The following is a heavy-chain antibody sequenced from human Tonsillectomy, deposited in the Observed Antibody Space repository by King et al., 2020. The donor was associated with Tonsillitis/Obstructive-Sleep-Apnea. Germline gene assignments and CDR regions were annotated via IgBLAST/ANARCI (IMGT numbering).Heavy chain of an antibody. CDR3: ARSQVLDFWSGRTYYFDY. Sequence: VRLVESGAEVKKPGASVKVSCKASGYTFTSYDINWVRQATGQGLEWMGWMNPNSGNTGYAQKFQGRVTMTRNTSISTAYMELSSLRSEDTAVYYCARSQVLDFWSGRTYYFDYWGQGTLVTVSS. J-gene: IGHJ4*02. V-gene: IGHV1-8*01. CDR1: GYTFTSYD. CDR2: MNPNSGNT. D-gene: IGHD3-3*01.